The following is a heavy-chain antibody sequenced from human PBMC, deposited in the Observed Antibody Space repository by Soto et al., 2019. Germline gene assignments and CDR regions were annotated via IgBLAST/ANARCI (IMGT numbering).Heavy chain of an antibody. Sequence: LRLSCAASGFTFSSYGMHWVRQAPGKGLEWVAVISYDGSNKYYADSVKGRFTISRDNSKNTLYLQMNSLRAEDTAVYYCANQLLSRDYYYYDHMAFRAQRTSVPVS. CDR3: ANQLLSRDYYYYDHMAF. CDR2: ISYDGSNK. D-gene: IGHD2-2*01. CDR1: GFTFSSYG. J-gene: IGHJ6*03. V-gene: IGHV3-30*18.